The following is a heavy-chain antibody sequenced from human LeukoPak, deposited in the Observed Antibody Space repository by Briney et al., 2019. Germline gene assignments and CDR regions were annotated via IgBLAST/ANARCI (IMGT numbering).Heavy chain of an antibody. J-gene: IGHJ5*02. CDR3: AKESKYYP. D-gene: IGHD3-10*01. Sequence: GGSLRLSCAASGFTFSSYSMNWVRQAPGKGLEWVSAISDSGGSAYYADSVKGRFTISRDNSKNSLYLQMNSLRAEDTAVYYCAKESKYYPWGQGTLVTVSS. CDR2: ISDSGGSA. V-gene: IGHV3-23*01. CDR1: GFTFSSYS.